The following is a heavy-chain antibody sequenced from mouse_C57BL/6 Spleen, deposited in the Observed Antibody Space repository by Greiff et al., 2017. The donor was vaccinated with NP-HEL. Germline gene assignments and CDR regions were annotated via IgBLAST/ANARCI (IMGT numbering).Heavy chain of an antibody. V-gene: IGHV2-9-1*01. D-gene: IGHD1-1*01. Sequence: VQLQQSGPGLVAPSQSLSITCTVSGFSLTSYAISWVRQPPGKGLEWLGVIWTGGGTNYNSALKSRLSISKDNSKSQVFLKMNSLQTDDTARYYCARNYFITTVVYFDYWGQGTTLTVSS. CDR2: IWTGGGT. J-gene: IGHJ2*01. CDR3: ARNYFITTVVYFDY. CDR1: GFSLTSYA.